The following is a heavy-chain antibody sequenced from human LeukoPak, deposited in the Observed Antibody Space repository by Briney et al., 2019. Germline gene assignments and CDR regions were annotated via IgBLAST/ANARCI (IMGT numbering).Heavy chain of an antibody. CDR3: ARDRSSSYTRDWFDP. D-gene: IGHD6-13*01. CDR1: GGSISGYY. J-gene: IGHJ5*02. V-gene: IGHV4-4*07. CDR2: IYNSESI. Sequence: SETLSLTCTVSGGSISGYYWSWMRQPAGKGLEWIGRIYNSESINYNPSLKSRVTMSIDTSKNQFSLKLKSVTAADTAVYYCARDRSSSYTRDWFDPWGQGALVTVSS.